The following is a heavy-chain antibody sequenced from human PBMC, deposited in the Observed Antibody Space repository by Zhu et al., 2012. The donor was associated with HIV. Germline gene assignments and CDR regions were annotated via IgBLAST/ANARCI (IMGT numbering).Heavy chain of an antibody. D-gene: IGHD3-10*01. CDR3: ARPNYFTSGSYNYFDY. Sequence: QVQVQQWGAELLKPSETLSLTCAVYGGSFSGYYWSWVRQPPGKGLEWIGEINHSGNTNYNPSLKSRVTMSIDTSKNQFSLKLSSVTAADTAVYYCARPNYFTSGSYNYFDYWGQGNLVTVS. CDR2: INHSGNT. J-gene: IGHJ4*02. CDR1: GGSFSGYY. V-gene: IGHV4-34*01.